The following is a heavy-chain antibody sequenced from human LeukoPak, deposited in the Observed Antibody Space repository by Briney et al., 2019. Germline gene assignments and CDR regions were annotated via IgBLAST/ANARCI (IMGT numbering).Heavy chain of an antibody. V-gene: IGHV1-18*01. CDR2: ISAYNGNT. CDR1: GYTFTSYC. CDR3: ARAPSGWYLDY. D-gene: IGHD6-19*01. J-gene: IGHJ4*02. Sequence: ASVKVSCKACGYTFTSYCISGVRQATGQGRDWMGWISAYNGNTNYAQKLQGRVTKTTETSTSTAYMELRSLRSDDTAVYYCARAPSGWYLDYWGQGTLVTVSS.